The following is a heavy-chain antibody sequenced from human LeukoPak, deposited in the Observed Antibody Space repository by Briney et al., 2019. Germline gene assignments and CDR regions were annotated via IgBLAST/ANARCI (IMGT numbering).Heavy chain of an antibody. V-gene: IGHV4-39*01. Sequence: PSETLSLTCTVSGGSISSSFNYWAWIRQPPGKGLEWIGSIYESGSAYYNPSLKSRVTISVDTSKNQFSLKLSSVTAADTAVYYCARLKAPYSSGWYTYYYYYGMDVWGQGTTVTVSS. CDR3: ARLKAPYSSGWYTYYYYYGMDV. J-gene: IGHJ6*02. CDR2: IYESGSA. D-gene: IGHD6-19*01. CDR1: GGSISSSFNY.